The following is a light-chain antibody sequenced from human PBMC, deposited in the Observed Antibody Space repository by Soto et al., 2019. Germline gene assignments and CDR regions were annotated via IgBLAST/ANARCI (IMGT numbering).Light chain of an antibody. V-gene: IGKV3-11*01. CDR1: QSVSSY. CDR2: DAS. J-gene: IGKJ1*01. CDR3: QQCGESPPT. Sequence: EIVLTQSPATLSFSPGERPTLSCRASQSVSSYLAWYQQKPGQAPRLLIYDASNRATGIPARFSGRGSGTDFTLTINRLEPEDFAVYCCQQCGESPPTFGQGTKVDIK.